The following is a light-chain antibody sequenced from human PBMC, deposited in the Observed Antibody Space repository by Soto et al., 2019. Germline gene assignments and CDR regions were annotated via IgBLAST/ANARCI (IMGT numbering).Light chain of an antibody. CDR2: GAS. CDR3: KQYSKWPPIP. CDR1: QSVSNN. J-gene: IGKJ5*01. Sequence: EIVVTQSPAAVSVSPGERAALACRASQSVSNNLAWHQPRPGQAPSLLICGASTRATGIPARFSGSGSGTEFTLTISSLQSEDFAVYYCKQYSKWPPIPFGQGTRLEIK. V-gene: IGKV3-15*01.